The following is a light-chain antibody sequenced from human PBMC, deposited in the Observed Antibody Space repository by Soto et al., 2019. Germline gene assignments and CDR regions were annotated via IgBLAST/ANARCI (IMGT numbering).Light chain of an antibody. CDR1: QDISNY. V-gene: IGKV1-33*01. Sequence: DIQMTQSPSSLSASVGDRVTITCQASQDISNYLNWYQQKPGKAPKLLIFDASNVETGVRSRFSGSGSGTDFTFTIHSPRPEDAATYYCQQYDDRPLTFGGGTKVVIK. CDR2: DAS. J-gene: IGKJ4*01. CDR3: QQYDDRPLT.